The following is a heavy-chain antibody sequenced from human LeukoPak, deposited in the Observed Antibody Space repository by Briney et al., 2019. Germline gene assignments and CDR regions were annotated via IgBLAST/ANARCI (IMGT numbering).Heavy chain of an antibody. Sequence: ASVKVSCKASGYTFTSYAMHWVRQAPGQRLEWMGWINAGNGNTKYSQKFQGRVTITRDTSASTAYMELSSLRSEDTAVYYCARDLSSSWPYYYYGMDVWGQGTTVTVSS. D-gene: IGHD6-13*01. CDR2: INAGNGNT. J-gene: IGHJ6*02. CDR1: GYTFTSYA. CDR3: ARDLSSSWPYYYYGMDV. V-gene: IGHV1-3*01.